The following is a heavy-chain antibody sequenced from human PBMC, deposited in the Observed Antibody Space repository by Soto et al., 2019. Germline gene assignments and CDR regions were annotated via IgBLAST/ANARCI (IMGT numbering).Heavy chain of an antibody. CDR3: ARASSCAYDSCAFDP. CDR1: GGSISTYY. V-gene: IGHV4-59*01. J-gene: IGHJ5*02. D-gene: IGHD3-16*01. CDR2: IYYTGST. Sequence: SETLSLTCTVSGGSISTYYWSWIRQPLGKGLEWIGFIYYTGSTNYNPSLKSRVTLSLDTSKNQFSLKLSSVTAADTAVYYCARASSCAYDSCAFDPWGQGTLVTVSS.